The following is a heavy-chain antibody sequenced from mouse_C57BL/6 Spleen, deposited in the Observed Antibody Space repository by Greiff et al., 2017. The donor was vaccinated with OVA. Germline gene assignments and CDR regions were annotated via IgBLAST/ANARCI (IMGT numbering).Heavy chain of an antibody. CDR2: IHPSDSDT. Sequence: VQLQQPGAELVKPGASVKVSCKASGYTFTSYWMHWVKQRPGQGLEWIGMIHPSDSDTNYNQKFKGKATLTEDKSSSTAYMQLSSLTSEDSAVYYCAIGGYSYDYWGQGTTLTVSA. V-gene: IGHV1-74*01. J-gene: IGHJ2*01. CDR1: GYTFTSYW. CDR3: AIGGYSYDY. D-gene: IGHD2-12*01.